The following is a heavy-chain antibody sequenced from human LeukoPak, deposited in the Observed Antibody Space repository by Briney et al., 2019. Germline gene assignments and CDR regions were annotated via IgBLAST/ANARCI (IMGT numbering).Heavy chain of an antibody. J-gene: IGHJ6*02. CDR2: ISGGGSTT. Sequence: PGGSLRLSCAGSGFTFSNYAMSWVRQAPGKGLEWVSAISGGGSTTYYADFVKGRFTISRDNAKNTLYMQMNSLRAEDTAVYYCARGHYGLDVWGQGTTVTVSS. CDR1: GFTFSNYA. V-gene: IGHV3-23*01. CDR3: ARGHYGLDV.